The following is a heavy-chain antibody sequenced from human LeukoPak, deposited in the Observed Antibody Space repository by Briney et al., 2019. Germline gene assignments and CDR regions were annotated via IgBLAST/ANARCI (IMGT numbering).Heavy chain of an antibody. D-gene: IGHD3-3*01. Sequence: GGSLRLSCAASGFTFSSYAMSWVRQAPGKGLEWVSAISGSGGSTYYADSVKGRFTISRDNSKNTLYLQMNSLRAEDTAVYYCAKPPAPYYDFWSGSNYYFDYWGQGTLVTVSS. V-gene: IGHV3-23*01. CDR3: AKPPAPYYDFWSGSNYYFDY. J-gene: IGHJ4*02. CDR1: GFTFSSYA. CDR2: ISGSGGST.